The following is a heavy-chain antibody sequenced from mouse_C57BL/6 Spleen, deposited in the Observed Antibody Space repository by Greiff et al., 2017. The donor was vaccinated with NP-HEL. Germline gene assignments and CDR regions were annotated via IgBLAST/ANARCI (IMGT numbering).Heavy chain of an antibody. CDR2: IYPGSGNT. D-gene: IGHD4-1*01. CDR3: AGLGVGREAMDY. Sequence: QVHVKQSGAELVRPGASVKLSCKASGYTFTDYYINWVKQRPGQGLEWIARIYPGSGNTYYNEKFKGKATLTAEKSSSTAYMQLSSLTSEDSAVYFCAGLGVGREAMDYWGQGTSVTVSS. CDR1: GYTFTDYY. V-gene: IGHV1-76*01. J-gene: IGHJ4*01.